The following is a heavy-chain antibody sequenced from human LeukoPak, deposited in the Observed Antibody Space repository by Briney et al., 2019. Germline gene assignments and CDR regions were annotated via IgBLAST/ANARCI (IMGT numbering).Heavy chain of an antibody. CDR2: ISSSSSYI. CDR1: GFTFSSYS. J-gene: IGHJ4*02. Sequence: GGSLRLSCAASGFTFSSYSMNWVRQAPGKGLEWVSSISSSSSYIYYADSVKGRFTISRDNAKNSLYLQMNSLRAEDTAVYYCARDASGWYRGIDYWGQGTLVTVSS. D-gene: IGHD6-19*01. CDR3: ARDASGWYRGIDY. V-gene: IGHV3-21*01.